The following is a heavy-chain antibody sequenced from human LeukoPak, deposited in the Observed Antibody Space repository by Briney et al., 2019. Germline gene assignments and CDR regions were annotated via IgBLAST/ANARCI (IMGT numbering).Heavy chain of an antibody. Sequence: SVKVSCKASGGTFSSYAISWVRQAPGQGLEWMGGIIPIFGTANYAQKFQGRVTITADESTSTAYMELSSLRSEDTAVYYCARVSVATDDYGDHYYYYYMDVWGKGTTVTISS. D-gene: IGHD4-17*01. CDR1: GGTFSSYA. CDR2: IIPIFGTA. J-gene: IGHJ6*03. V-gene: IGHV1-69*13. CDR3: ARVSVATDDYGDHYYYYYMDV.